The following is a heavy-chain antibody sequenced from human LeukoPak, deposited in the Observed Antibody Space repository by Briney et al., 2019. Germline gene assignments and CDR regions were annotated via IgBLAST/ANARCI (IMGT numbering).Heavy chain of an antibody. CDR2: IYTSGST. J-gene: IGHJ5*02. Sequence: SETLSLTCTVSGGSISSGSYYWSWIRQPAGKGLEWIGRIYTSGSTNYNPSLKSRVTISVDTSKNQFSLKLSSVTAADTAAYYCAREDYSNYWFDPWGQGTLVTVSS. CDR3: AREDYSNYWFDP. CDR1: GGSISSGSYY. D-gene: IGHD4-11*01. V-gene: IGHV4-61*02.